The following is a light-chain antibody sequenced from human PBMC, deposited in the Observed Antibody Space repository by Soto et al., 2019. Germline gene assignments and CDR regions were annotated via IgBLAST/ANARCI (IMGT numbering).Light chain of an antibody. V-gene: IGKV3-15*01. J-gene: IGKJ1*01. CDR3: HQYHYWWT. CDR1: QSVSGH. Sequence: EIVMTQSPATLSVSPGERVTLSCRASQSVSGHLAWYQQKPGQAPRLIISGASTRATGIPARFSGSGSGTESTLTISSLQSEDFAVYYCHQYHYWWTFGQGTKVEIK. CDR2: GAS.